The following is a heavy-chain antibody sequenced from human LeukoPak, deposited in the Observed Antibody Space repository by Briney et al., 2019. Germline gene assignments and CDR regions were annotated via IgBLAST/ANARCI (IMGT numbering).Heavy chain of an antibody. CDR1: GFTFSQAW. Sequence: GGSLRLSCAASGFTFSQAWMSWVRQAPGRGLEWVGRIKSETYGGTTDYAAPVSGRFTISRDDSNNTLYLQMNRLTAEDTAVYYCTTDYYDSVGYSSYYWGQGTLVTVSS. CDR2: IKSETYGGTT. J-gene: IGHJ4*02. D-gene: IGHD3-22*01. CDR3: TTDYYDSVGYSSYY. V-gene: IGHV3-15*01.